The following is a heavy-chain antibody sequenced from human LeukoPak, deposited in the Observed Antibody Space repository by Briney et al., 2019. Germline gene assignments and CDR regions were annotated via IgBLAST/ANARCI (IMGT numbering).Heavy chain of an antibody. Sequence: GGSLRHSCAASGFTFSSYGMHWVRQAPGKGLEWVAVIWYDGSNKYYADSVKGRFTISRDNSKNTLYLQMNSLRAEDTAVYYCARDGSYSRVFDYWGGGTIVIVSS. J-gene: IGHJ4*02. D-gene: IGHD1-26*01. CDR1: GFTFSSYG. CDR2: IWYDGSNK. CDR3: ARDGSYSRVFDY. V-gene: IGHV3-33*01.